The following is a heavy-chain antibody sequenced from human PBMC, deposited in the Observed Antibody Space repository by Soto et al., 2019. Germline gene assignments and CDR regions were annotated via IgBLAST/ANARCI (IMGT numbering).Heavy chain of an antibody. CDR1: GFTVSSNY. V-gene: IGHV3-53*02. J-gene: IGHJ4*02. CDR2: IYSGGST. Sequence: EVQLVETGGGLIQPGGSLRLSCAASGFTVSSNYMSWVRQAPGKGLEWVSVIYSGGSTYYADSVKGRFTISRDNSKNTLYLQMNSLKAEDTAVYYCARGKEGYYYDSRGYYYFDYWGQGTLVTVSS. CDR3: ARGKEGYYYDSRGYYYFDY. D-gene: IGHD3-22*01.